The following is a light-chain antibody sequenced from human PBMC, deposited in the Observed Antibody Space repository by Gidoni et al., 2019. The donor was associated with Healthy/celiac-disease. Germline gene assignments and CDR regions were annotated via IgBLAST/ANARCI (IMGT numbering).Light chain of an antibody. J-gene: IGKJ4*01. CDR3: QKYNSAHLLT. CDR2: AAS. V-gene: IGKV1-27*01. Sequence: DIQMTQSPSSLSASVGDRVTITCRASQGISNYLAWYQQKPGKVPKLLIYAASTLQSGVPSRFSGSGSGTDFTLTISSLQPEDVATYYCQKYNSAHLLTFVGGTKVEIK. CDR1: QGISNY.